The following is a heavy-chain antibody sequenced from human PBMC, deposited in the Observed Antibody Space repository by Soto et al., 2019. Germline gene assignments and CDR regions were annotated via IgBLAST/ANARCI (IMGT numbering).Heavy chain of an antibody. CDR1: GGSISSSSYY. V-gene: IGHV4-39*01. CDR3: ASNLYSSGCFNY. J-gene: IGHJ4*02. Sequence: SETLSLTCTVSGGSISSSSYYWGWIRQPPGKGLEWIGSIYYSGSTYYNPSLKSRVTISVDTSKNQFSLKLSSVTAADTAVYYCASNLYSSGCFNYWGKGTLVTVSS. CDR2: IYYSGST. D-gene: IGHD6-19*01.